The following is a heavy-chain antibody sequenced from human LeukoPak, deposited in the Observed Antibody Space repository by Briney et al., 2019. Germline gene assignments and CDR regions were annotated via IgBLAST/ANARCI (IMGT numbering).Heavy chain of an antibody. J-gene: IGHJ4*02. CDR1: GFTFSGYS. V-gene: IGHV3-21*01. CDR2: ISSSSSYI. D-gene: IGHD3-10*01. CDR3: ARDLDYYGSGSYFDY. Sequence: GGSLRLSCAASGFTFSGYSMNWVRQAPGKGLEWVSSISSSSSYIYYADSVKGRFTISRDNAKNSLYLQMNSLRAEDTAVYYCARDLDYYGSGSYFDYWGQGTLVTVSS.